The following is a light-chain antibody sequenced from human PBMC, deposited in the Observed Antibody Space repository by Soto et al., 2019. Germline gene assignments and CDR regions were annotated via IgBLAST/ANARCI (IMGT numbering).Light chain of an antibody. J-gene: IGKJ5*01. CDR1: QSVSSSY. V-gene: IGKV3-20*01. CDR3: QQYDNWPPAIT. CDR2: DAS. Sequence: EIVLTQSPGTLSLSPGERATLSCRASQSVSSSYLAWYQQKPGQAPRLLIYDASNRAAGIPVRFSGSGSATEFTLTISSLESEDFALYYCQQYDNWPPAITFGQGTRLEIK.